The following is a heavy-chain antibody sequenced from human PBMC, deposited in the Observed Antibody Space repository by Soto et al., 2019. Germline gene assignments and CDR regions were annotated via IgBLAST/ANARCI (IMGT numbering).Heavy chain of an antibody. J-gene: IGHJ3*01. CDR2: IYGDDGA. V-gene: IGHV2-5*02. Sequence: QITLKESGPTLVKPTQTLTLTCTFSGFSLSSSGVGVGCIRQPPGKALEWLPLIYGDDGARYTPYLKTRLTITKDTYKNQLVITLTNMDPVDTATYYCAHREGDDYVSGSDKDAFDVWGKGTMVTLSS. CDR1: GFSLSSSGVG. D-gene: IGHD3-16*01. CDR3: AHREGDDYVSGSDKDAFDV.